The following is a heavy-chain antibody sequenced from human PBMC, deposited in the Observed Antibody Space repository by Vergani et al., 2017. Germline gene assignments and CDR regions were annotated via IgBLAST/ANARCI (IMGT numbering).Heavy chain of an antibody. CDR1: GGSINTGVYY. CDR3: ARELSCYNGWGGYDYNHCYHGGSDV. Sequence: QVQLQESGPRLVRPSQTLSLTCTVSGGSINTGVYYWSWIRQPAGKGLEWIGGVYTSGMTNYNPSLKSRVTISVDTSKSQLSLKFTSVTAADTAVYFYARELSCYNGWGGYDYNHCYHGGSDVWGPGTTVSVSS. CDR2: VYTSGMT. D-gene: IGHD3-16*01. V-gene: IGHV4-61*02. J-gene: IGHJ6*01.